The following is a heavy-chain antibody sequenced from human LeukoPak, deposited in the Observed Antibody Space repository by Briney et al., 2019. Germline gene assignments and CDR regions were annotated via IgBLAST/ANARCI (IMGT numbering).Heavy chain of an antibody. J-gene: IGHJ5*02. CDR3: AKDRSNIVGTEIGP. CDR2: ISGSGGRT. Sequence: PGGSLRLSCAASGFTCSSYAMSWVRQAPGKGVEWVSSISGSGGRTYYADSVKARFTIPRDNFKNTLYLQMDSLRAEDTAVFYCAKDRSNIVGTEIGPWGQGTLVTVSS. D-gene: IGHD1-26*01. V-gene: IGHV3-23*01. CDR1: GFTCSSYA.